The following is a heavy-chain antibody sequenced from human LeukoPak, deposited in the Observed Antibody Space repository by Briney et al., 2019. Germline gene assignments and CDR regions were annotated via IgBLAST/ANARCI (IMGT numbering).Heavy chain of an antibody. V-gene: IGHV3-11*01. J-gene: IGHJ4*02. Sequence: GGSLRLSCAASGFTFSDFYMTWIRQAPGKGLEWVSYISNRGSTIHYADSVRGRFTISRDNAKKSLYLQMNSLRAEDTAVYYCARSADRSGYFREITLYYYDYWGQGTLVTVSS. CDR1: GFTFSDFY. CDR3: ARSADRSGYFREITLYYYDY. CDR2: ISNRGSTI. D-gene: IGHD3-22*01.